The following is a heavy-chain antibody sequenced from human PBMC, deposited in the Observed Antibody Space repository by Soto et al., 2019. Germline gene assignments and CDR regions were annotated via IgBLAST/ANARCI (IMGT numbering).Heavy chain of an antibody. CDR1: GGTFSSYA. V-gene: IGHV1-69*13. D-gene: IGHD2-15*01. CDR3: ARGFSGGKVWFDP. CDR2: TIPIFGTA. J-gene: IGHJ5*02. Sequence: SVKVSCKASGGTFSSYAISWVRQAPGQGLEWMGGTIPIFGTANYAQKFQGRVTITADESTSTAYMELSSLRSEDTAVYYCARGFSGGKVWFDPWGQGTLVTVSS.